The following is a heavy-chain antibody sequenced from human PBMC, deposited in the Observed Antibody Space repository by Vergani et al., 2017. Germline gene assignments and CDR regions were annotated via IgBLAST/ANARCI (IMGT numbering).Heavy chain of an antibody. CDR3: SGRRDGYNKAKDY. V-gene: IGHV4-39*01. Sequence: QLQLQESGPGLLKPSETLSLTCTVSGGSISSSSYYWGWIRQPPGKGLEWIGSIYYSGSTYYNPSLKSRVTISVDTSKNQFSLTLSSVTAADTAVYYCSGRRDGYNKAKDYWGQGTLVTVSS. D-gene: IGHD5-24*01. CDR1: GGSISSSSYY. CDR2: IYYSGST. J-gene: IGHJ4*02.